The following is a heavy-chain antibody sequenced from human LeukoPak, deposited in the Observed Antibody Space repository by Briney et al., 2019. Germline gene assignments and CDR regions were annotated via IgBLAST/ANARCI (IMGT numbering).Heavy chain of an antibody. CDR3: ARGEYSNSRSFDY. Sequence: SETLSLTCAVSGGSISSRNWWSWVRQPPGKGLEWIGEIDHSGRTNYNPSLKSRVTISVDKSKNQFSLKLTSVTAADTAVYYCARGEYSNSRSFDYRGRGTLVTVSS. D-gene: IGHD6-6*01. CDR1: GGSISSRNW. CDR2: IDHSGRT. V-gene: IGHV4-4*02. J-gene: IGHJ4*02.